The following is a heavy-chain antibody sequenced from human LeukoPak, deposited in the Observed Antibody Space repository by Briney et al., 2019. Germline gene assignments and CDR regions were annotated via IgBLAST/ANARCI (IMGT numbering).Heavy chain of an antibody. V-gene: IGHV3-66*01. CDR1: GFTVSSNY. CDR2: IYSGGST. J-gene: IGHJ4*02. CDR3: ARVGSSWYSYYFDY. Sequence: GGSLRLSCAASGFTVSSNYMSWVRQAPGKGLEWVSVIYSGGSTYYADSVKGRFTISRDNSENTLYLQMNSLRAEDTAVYYCARVGSSWYSYYFDYWGQGTLVTVSS. D-gene: IGHD6-13*01.